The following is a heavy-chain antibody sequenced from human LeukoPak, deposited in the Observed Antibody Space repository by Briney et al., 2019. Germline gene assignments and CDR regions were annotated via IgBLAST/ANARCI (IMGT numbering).Heavy chain of an antibody. CDR3: ATRAAAGTPRDFDY. CDR1: GGSISSSNR. Sequence: SGTLSLTCAVSGGSISSSNRWSWVRQPPGKGLEWIGEIYHSGSTNYNPSLKSRVTISVDKSKNQFSLNLSSVTAADTAVYYCATRAAAGTPRDFDYWGQGTLVTVSS. D-gene: IGHD6-13*01. V-gene: IGHV4-4*02. CDR2: IYHSGST. J-gene: IGHJ4*02.